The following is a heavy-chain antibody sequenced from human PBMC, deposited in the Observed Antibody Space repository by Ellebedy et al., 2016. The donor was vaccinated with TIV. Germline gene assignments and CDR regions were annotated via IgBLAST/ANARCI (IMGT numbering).Heavy chain of an antibody. CDR2: INPNGGTT. CDR1: GYAFTSNY. CDR3: TREKSGGNFDY. Sequence: ASVKVSCXASGYAFTSNYMHWVRQAPGQGLEWMGMINPNGGTTNYAQKFQGRLTMTRDTSTNTVYMELSSLRSEDAAVYYCTREKSGGNFDYWGQGTLVTGSS. J-gene: IGHJ4*02. D-gene: IGHD3-16*01. V-gene: IGHV1-46*01.